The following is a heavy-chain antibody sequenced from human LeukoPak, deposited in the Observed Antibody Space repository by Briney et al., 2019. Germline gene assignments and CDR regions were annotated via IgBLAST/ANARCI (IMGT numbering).Heavy chain of an antibody. V-gene: IGHV1-2*02. J-gene: IGHJ3*02. CDR3: AKSRPMVVVPAAIPDAFDI. D-gene: IGHD2-2*02. CDR1: GYTFTGYY. Sequence: ASVKVSCKASGYTFTGYYMHWVRQAPGQGLEWMGWINPNSGGTNYAQKFQGRVTTTRDTSISTAYMELSRLRSDDTAVYYCAKSRPMVVVPAAIPDAFDIWGQGTMVTVSS. CDR2: INPNSGGT.